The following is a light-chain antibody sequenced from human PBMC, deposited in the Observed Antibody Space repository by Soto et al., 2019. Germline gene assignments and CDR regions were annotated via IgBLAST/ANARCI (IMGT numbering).Light chain of an antibody. J-gene: IGLJ2*01. V-gene: IGLV7-46*01. Sequence: QAVVTQEPSLTVSPGGTVTLTCGSSTGSVTSGHYPYWFQQKPGQAPRTLIYHTSNKHSWTPARFSGSLLGDKAALTLSGAQPEDEAVYYCLLSYSAARRVFGGGTQLTVL. CDR3: LLSYSAARRV. CDR2: HTS. CDR1: TGSVTSGHY.